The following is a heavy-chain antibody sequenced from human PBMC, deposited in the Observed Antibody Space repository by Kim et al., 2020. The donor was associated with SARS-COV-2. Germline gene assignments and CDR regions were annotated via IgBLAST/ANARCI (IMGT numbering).Heavy chain of an antibody. D-gene: IGHD6-13*01. V-gene: IGHV1-69*01. Sequence: QKFRGRVTITADESTSTASMELSSLRSEDTAVYYCARDEWSSKLGDAFDIWGQGTMVTVSS. CDR3: ARDEWSSKLGDAFDI. J-gene: IGHJ3*02.